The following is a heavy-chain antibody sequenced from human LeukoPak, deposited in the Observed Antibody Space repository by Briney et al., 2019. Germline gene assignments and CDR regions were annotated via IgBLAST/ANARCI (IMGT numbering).Heavy chain of an antibody. J-gene: IGHJ4*02. CDR2: INPSGGST. CDR3: ARRVPSGSGPSYDY. D-gene: IGHD3-10*01. Sequence: ASVTVSCTASGYTFTSYGISWVRQAPRQGLEWMGIINPSGGSTSYAQKFQGRVTTTRDTSTSTVYMELSSLRSEDTAVYYCARRVPSGSGPSYDYWGQGTLVTVSS. CDR1: GYTFTSYG. V-gene: IGHV1-46*01.